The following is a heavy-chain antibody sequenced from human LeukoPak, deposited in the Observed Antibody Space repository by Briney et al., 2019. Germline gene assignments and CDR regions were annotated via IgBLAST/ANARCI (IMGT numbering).Heavy chain of an antibody. CDR1: GGSISSYY. Sequence: SETLSLTCTVSGGSISSYYWSWIRQPPGKGLEWIGYIYTSGSTNYNPSLKSRVTISVDTSKNQFSLKLSSVTAADTAVYYCARNEYCSSTSCQRFLWFDPWGQGTLVTVSS. CDR2: IYTSGST. CDR3: ARNEYCSSTSCQRFLWFDP. D-gene: IGHD2-2*01. J-gene: IGHJ5*02. V-gene: IGHV4-4*09.